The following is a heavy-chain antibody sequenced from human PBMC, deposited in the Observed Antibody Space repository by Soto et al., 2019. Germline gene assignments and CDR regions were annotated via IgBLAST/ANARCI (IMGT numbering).Heavy chain of an antibody. CDR2: ISGGGGST. CDR1: GFSFAGYA. Sequence: PGGSLRLSCAASGFSFAGYALTWVRLAPGKGLEWVASISGGGGSTYYTDSVKGRFSISRDNSKNTLYLQMNSLRAEDTAVYYCAKDQMATILTLFDYWGQGTLVTVSS. CDR3: AKDQMATILTLFDY. J-gene: IGHJ4*02. D-gene: IGHD5-12*01. V-gene: IGHV3-23*01.